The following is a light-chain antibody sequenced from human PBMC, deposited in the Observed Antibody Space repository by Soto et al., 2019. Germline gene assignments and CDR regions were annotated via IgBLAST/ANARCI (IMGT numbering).Light chain of an antibody. Sequence: EIVLTQSPGTLSLSPGERATLSCRASQIVSSNYLALCHHKVCQAPRLLIYGASSKATGIPDRFSRSGCEAEFALAISGMETGDFAGCYFQQYGSSAEFGPGTKMDIK. V-gene: IGKV3-20*01. CDR1: QIVSSNY. CDR2: GAS. J-gene: IGKJ1*01. CDR3: QQYGSSAE.